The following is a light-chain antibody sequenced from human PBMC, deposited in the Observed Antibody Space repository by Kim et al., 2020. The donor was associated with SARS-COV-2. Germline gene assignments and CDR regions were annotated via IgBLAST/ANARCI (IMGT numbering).Light chain of an antibody. Sequence: DIQMTQSPSSLSASVGDRVTITCRASQDISRYLNWYQQKPGKAPKLLIYTASILQSGVPSRFSGSGSGTDFTLTISSLQPDDVANYYCQHTTNSSLTFGQGTKVDIK. V-gene: IGKV1-39*01. J-gene: IGKJ4*01. CDR2: TAS. CDR1: QDISRY. CDR3: QHTTNSSLT.